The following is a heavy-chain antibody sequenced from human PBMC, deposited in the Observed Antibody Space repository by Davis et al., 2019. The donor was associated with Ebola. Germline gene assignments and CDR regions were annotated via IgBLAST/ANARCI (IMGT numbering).Heavy chain of an antibody. J-gene: IGHJ5*02. CDR3: ARGRKVAKMGSWFDP. CDR1: GYTFTNYD. V-gene: IGHV1-8*01. Sequence: ASVKVSCKASGYTFTNYDVHWVRQGTGQGLEWIGWMNPNSANTGYGQKFQGRVTMTRSTSISTAYMELSSLTSEDTAVYYCARGRKVAKMGSWFDPWGQGTLVTVSS. CDR2: MNPNSANT. D-gene: IGHD5-12*01.